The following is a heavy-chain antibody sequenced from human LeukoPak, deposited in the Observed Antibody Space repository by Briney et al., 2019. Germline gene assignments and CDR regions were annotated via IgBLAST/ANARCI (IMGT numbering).Heavy chain of an antibody. CDR3: ARGAGYCSGGSCYSGPFFDY. V-gene: IGHV3-30*02. CDR2: IRYDGSNK. J-gene: IGHJ4*02. D-gene: IGHD2-15*01. Sequence: PGGSLRLSCAASGFTFSSYGMHWVRQAPGKGLEWVAFIRYDGSNKYYADSVKGRFTISRDNSKNTLYLQMNSLRAEDTAVYYCARGAGYCSGGSCYSGPFFDYWGQGTLVTVSS. CDR1: GFTFSSYG.